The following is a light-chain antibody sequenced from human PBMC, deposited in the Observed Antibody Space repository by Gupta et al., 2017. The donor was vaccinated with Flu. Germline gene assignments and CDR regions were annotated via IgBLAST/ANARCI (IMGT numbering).Light chain of an antibody. CDR3: QQRTNWPWT. Sequence: EFVFTQSPATISLSPGERATLSCRASQSVSRQLAWYQQKPGQAPRLLIFGASSRATGIPDRFSGSGSGTDLTLTISSLEPEDFAVYYCQQRTNWPWTFGQGTKVEIK. J-gene: IGKJ1*01. V-gene: IGKV3-11*01. CDR2: GAS. CDR1: QSVSRQ.